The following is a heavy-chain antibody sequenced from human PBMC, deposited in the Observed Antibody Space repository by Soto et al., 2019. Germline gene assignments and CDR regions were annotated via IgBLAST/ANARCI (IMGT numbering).Heavy chain of an antibody. D-gene: IGHD2-15*01. J-gene: IGHJ4*02. V-gene: IGHV3-33*01. CDR2: IWYDGSNK. CDR1: GFTFSSYG. Sequence: PGGSLRLSCAASGFTFSSYGMHWVRQAPGKGLEWVAVIWYDGSNKYYADSVKGRFTISRDNSKNTLYLQMNSLRAEDTAVYYCARDLGDVVPGHFAFWGQGTLVTVSS. CDR3: ARDLGDVVPGHFAF.